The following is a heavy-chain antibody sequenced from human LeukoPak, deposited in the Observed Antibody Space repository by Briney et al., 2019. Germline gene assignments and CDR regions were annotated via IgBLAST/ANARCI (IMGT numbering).Heavy chain of an antibody. V-gene: IGHV4-34*01. Sequence: SETLSLTCAVYGGPFSGYYWSWLRQPPGKGREWIGEINHSGSTIYNPSLESRVTISVDTSQNQFSLKLSSGTAAGTAVYYCARVTEGCLDYWGEGALVTVSS. CDR3: ARVTEGCLDY. CDR2: INHSGST. D-gene: IGHD4/OR15-4a*01. J-gene: IGHJ4*02. CDR1: GGPFSGYY.